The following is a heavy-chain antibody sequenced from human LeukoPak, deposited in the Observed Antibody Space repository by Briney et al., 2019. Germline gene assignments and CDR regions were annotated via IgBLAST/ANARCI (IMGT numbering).Heavy chain of an antibody. D-gene: IGHD3-10*01. CDR1: GFTFSSYS. V-gene: IGHV3-21*01. Sequence: GGSLRLSCAASGFTFSSYSMNWVRQAPGKGLEWVSSISSSSSYIYYADSVKGRFTISRDNAKNSLYLQMNSLRAEDTAVYYCARDVRYYGSGSYYNRDAFDIWGQGTMVTASS. J-gene: IGHJ3*02. CDR3: ARDVRYYGSGSYYNRDAFDI. CDR2: ISSSSSYI.